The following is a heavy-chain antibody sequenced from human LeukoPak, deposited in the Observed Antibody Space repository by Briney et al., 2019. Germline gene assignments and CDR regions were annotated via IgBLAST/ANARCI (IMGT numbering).Heavy chain of an antibody. CDR2: ISGGGST. CDR3: ARGLTYYYVSGGFDC. D-gene: IGHD3-10*01. J-gene: IGHJ4*02. V-gene: IGHV3-23*01. CDR1: GFTFSSYA. Sequence: GRSLRLSCAASGFTFSSYAMHWVRQAPGKGLEWVSGISGGGSTDYADSVKGRFTISRDNSRNTLYLQMNSLRAEDTAVYYCARGLTYYYVSGGFDCWGQGTLVTVSS.